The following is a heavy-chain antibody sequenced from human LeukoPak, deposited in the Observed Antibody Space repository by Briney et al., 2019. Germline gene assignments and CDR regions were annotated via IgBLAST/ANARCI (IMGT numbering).Heavy chain of an antibody. CDR3: ARQGPEWELHY. CDR2: IYYSGST. V-gene: IGHV4-39*01. Sequence: PSETLSLTCTVSGGSISSSSYYWGWIRQPPGKGLEWIGSIYYSGSTYYNPSLKSRVTISVDTSKNQFSLKLSSVTAADTAVYYCARQGPEWELHYWGQGTLVTVSS. D-gene: IGHD1-26*01. J-gene: IGHJ4*02. CDR1: GGSISSSSYY.